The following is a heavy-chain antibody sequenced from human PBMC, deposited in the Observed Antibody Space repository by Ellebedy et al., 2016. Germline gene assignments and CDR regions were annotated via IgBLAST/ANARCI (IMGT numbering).Heavy chain of an antibody. CDR1: GYTFVNHD. CDR3: ARGARDGVGASEAHYDL. CDR2: SSTT. V-gene: IGHV1-18*01. J-gene: IGHJ4*02. Sequence: ASVKVSCXASGYTFVNHDITWVRQAPGQGLEWMGGSSTTNYAQKFQGRVTVTTDSSTNTAYLELRTLTFDDTALYYCARGARDGVGASEAHYDLWGQGTLVTVSS. D-gene: IGHD1-26*01.